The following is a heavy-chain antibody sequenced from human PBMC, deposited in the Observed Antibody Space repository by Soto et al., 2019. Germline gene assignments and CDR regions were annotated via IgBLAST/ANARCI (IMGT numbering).Heavy chain of an antibody. D-gene: IGHD2-2*01. CDR3: ARQVVGYCSSASCYLDY. CDR2: IYPGDSDT. CDR1: GYSFTSYW. Sequence: GESLKISCKGSGYSFTSYWIGWVRQMPGKGLEWMGIIYPGDSDTKYSPSFQGQVTISAAKSISTAYLQWSSLKASDTAMYYCARQVVGYCSSASCYLDYWGQGTLVTVSS. V-gene: IGHV5-51*01. J-gene: IGHJ4*02.